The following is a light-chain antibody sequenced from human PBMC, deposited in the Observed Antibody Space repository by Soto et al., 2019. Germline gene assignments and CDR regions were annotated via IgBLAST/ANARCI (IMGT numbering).Light chain of an antibody. J-gene: IGKJ1*01. CDR3: QQYNSYSLWT. V-gene: IGKV1-5*01. CDR1: QSISSW. CDR2: DAS. Sequence: DIQMTQSPSTLSASFGDRVTITGRASQSISSWLAWYQQKPGKAPKLLIYDASSLESGVPSRFSGSGSGTEFTLTISSLQPDDFATYYCQQYNSYSLWTFGQGTKVDIK.